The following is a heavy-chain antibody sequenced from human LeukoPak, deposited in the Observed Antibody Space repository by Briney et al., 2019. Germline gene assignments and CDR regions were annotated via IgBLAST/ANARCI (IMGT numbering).Heavy chain of an antibody. V-gene: IGHV3-53*01. CDR1: GFTVRSNY. D-gene: IGHD3-22*01. J-gene: IGHJ4*02. CDR3: AKDLYYYDSSGYYPFDY. Sequence: GGSLRLSCAASGFTVRSNYMSWVRQAPGKGLEWVSVIYSGGSTYYADSVKGRFTISRDNSKNTLYLQMNSLRADDTAVYYCAKDLYYYDSSGYYPFDYWGQGTLVTVSS. CDR2: IYSGGST.